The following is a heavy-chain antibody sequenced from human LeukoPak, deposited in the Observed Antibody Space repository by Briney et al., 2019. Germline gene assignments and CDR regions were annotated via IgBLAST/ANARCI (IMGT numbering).Heavy chain of an antibody. CDR3: ARNNGMDV. J-gene: IGHJ6*02. Sequence: GGSLRLSCAASGFTFSSSAMSWVRQAPGKGLEWVSVISSSGGSTYYADSVKGRFTISKDNAKNSLYLQMNSLRAEDTALYHCARNNGMDVWGQGTTVTVSS. CDR2: ISSSGGST. V-gene: IGHV3-23*01. CDR1: GFTFSSSA.